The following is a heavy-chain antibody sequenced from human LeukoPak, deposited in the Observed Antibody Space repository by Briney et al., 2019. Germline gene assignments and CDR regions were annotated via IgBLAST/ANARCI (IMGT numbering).Heavy chain of an antibody. Sequence: PGGSLRLSCAASGFTFSSYAMSWVRQAPGKGLEWVSAISGSGGSTYYADSVKGRFTISRDNSKNTLYLQMNSLRAEDTAVYYCAKNAVAGSPYYYYGMDVWGQGTTVTVSS. CDR3: AKNAVAGSPYYYYGMDV. CDR2: ISGSGGST. D-gene: IGHD6-19*01. CDR1: GFTFSSYA. J-gene: IGHJ6*02. V-gene: IGHV3-23*01.